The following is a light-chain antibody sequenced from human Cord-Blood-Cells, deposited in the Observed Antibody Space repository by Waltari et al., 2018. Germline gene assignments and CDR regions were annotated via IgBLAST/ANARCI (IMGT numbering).Light chain of an antibody. Sequence: QSVLTQPPSASGTPGQRVTISCSGSSSNIGSNPVNWYQQLPGTAPKHLIYSNNQRPSGVPDRFSGSKSGTSASLAISGLQSEDEADYYCAAWDDSLNGWVFGGGTKLTVL. J-gene: IGLJ3*02. CDR1: SSNIGSNP. CDR2: SNN. V-gene: IGLV1-44*01. CDR3: AAWDDSLNGWV.